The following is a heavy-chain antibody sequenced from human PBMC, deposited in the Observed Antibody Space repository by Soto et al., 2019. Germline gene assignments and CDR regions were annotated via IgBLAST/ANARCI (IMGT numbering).Heavy chain of an antibody. V-gene: IGHV4-31*03. CDR3: ARALGGGKTRGYYFDY. CDR1: GGSISSGGYY. J-gene: IGHJ4*02. CDR2: IYYSGST. D-gene: IGHD2-15*01. Sequence: PSETLSLTCTVSGGSISSGGYYWSWIRQHPGKGLEWIGYIYYSGSTNYNPSLKSRVTISVDKSKNQFSLKLSSVTAADTAVYYCARALGGGKTRGYYFDYWGQGTLVTVSS.